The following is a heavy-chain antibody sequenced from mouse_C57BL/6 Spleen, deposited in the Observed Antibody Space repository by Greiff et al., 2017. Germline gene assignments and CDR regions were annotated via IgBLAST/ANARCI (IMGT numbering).Heavy chain of an antibody. CDR1: GYSITSGYY. V-gene: IGHV3-6*01. D-gene: IGHD1-1*01. J-gene: IGHJ2*01. Sequence: ESGSGLVKPSQSLSLTCSVTGYSITSGYYWNWIRQSPGNKLEWMVHISYDGSNNYNPSLKNRISITRDPSKNQFFLKLNSVTTEDTTTYYCAHYYGSSYDYFDYGGQGTTLTVSS. CDR3: AHYYGSSYDYFDY. CDR2: ISYDGSN.